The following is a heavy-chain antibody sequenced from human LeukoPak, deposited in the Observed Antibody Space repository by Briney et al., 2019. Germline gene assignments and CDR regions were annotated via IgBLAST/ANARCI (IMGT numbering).Heavy chain of an antibody. V-gene: IGHV4-31*03. CDR1: GGSISSGGYY. CDR2: IYYSGST. J-gene: IGHJ5*02. CDR3: ARVIFDYYDSSGYFGFDP. Sequence: SQTLSLTCTVSGGSISSGGYYWSWIRQHPGKGLEWIGYIYYSGSTNYNPSLKSRVTISVDTSKNQFSLKLSSVTAADTAVYYCARVIFDYYDSSGYFGFDPWGQGTLVTVSS. D-gene: IGHD3-22*01.